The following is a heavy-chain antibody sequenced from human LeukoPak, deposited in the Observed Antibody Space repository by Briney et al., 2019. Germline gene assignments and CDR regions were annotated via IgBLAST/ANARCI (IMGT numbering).Heavy chain of an antibody. CDR1: VGSISGYY. V-gene: IGHV4-4*09. CDR3: ARRAVAENYFDY. CDR2: IYSSGST. Sequence: SETVSLTCTVSVGSISGYYWSWIRQPPGKGLEWIGYIYSSGSTTYNSSLKSRVTISVDTSKNQFSLKLGSVTAADTAVYYCARRAVAENYFDYWGQGTLVTVSS. J-gene: IGHJ4*02. D-gene: IGHD6-19*01.